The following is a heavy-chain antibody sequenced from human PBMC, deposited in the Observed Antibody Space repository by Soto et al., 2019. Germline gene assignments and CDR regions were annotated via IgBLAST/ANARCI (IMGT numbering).Heavy chain of an antibody. CDR2: INPSGGST. V-gene: IGHV1-46*01. Sequence: SVKVSCKASGYTFTHYYIHWVRQAPGQGLEWMGMINPSGGSTDYAQKFQGRVTMTTDTSTTTVYMELSSLRSDDTAVYYCARPPFPGCINGVCYPCDHWGQGTLVTVSS. D-gene: IGHD2-8*01. J-gene: IGHJ5*02. CDR1: GYTFTHYY. CDR3: ARPPFPGCINGVCYPCDH.